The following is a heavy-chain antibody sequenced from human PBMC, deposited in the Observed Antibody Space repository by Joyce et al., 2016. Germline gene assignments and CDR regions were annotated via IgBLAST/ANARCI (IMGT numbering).Heavy chain of an antibody. CDR1: GYSFTSYW. CDR3: ARSAVRGTLSPFFDY. Sequence: EVQLVQSGGEVKKPGESLKISCKGVGYSFTSYWLGWVRQMPGKGLELLGIIKPEVSDPRYSPSFQGQVTISVDRSIKTAHLRWGSLRASDTAIYYCARSAVRGTLSPFFDYWGQGSLVTVSS. J-gene: IGHJ4*02. CDR2: IKPEVSDP. D-gene: IGHD3-16*01. V-gene: IGHV5-51*01.